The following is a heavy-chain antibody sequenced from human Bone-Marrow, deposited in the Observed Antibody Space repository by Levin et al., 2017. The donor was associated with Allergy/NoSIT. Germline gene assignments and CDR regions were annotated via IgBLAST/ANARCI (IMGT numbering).Heavy chain of an antibody. D-gene: IGHD5-12*01. CDR3: ARDSPDYMRSFDV. J-gene: IGHJ3*01. CDR2: IDPRSCGT. Sequence: ASVKVSCKASGYTFTGFYVHWVRQAPGQRIEWMGWIDPRSCGTKYAQKFQGRLSMSRDTAITTAYMDLSSLRSDDTAVYYCARDSPDYMRSFDVWGQGTMVTVSS. V-gene: IGHV1-2*02. CDR1: GYTFTGFY.